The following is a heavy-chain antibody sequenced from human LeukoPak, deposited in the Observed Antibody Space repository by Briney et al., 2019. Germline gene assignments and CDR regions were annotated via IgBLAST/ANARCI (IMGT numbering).Heavy chain of an antibody. J-gene: IGHJ6*02. D-gene: IGHD3-10*01. V-gene: IGHV4-59*01. Sequence: PSETLSLTCTVSGGSISSYYWSWIRQPPGKGLEWIGYIYYSGSTNYNPSLKSRVTISVDTSKNQFSLKLSSVTAADTAVYYCARDKGRYYYGSGSYYDYYGMDVWGQGTTVTVSS. CDR1: GGSISSYY. CDR2: IYYSGST. CDR3: ARDKGRYYYGSGSYYDYYGMDV.